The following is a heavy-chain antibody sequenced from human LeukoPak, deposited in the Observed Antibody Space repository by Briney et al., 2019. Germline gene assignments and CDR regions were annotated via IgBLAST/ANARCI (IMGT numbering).Heavy chain of an antibody. J-gene: IGHJ5*02. V-gene: IGHV4-39*07. Sequence: SETLSLTCTVSGGSISSRSYYWGWIRQPPGKGLEWIGSIYYSGSTYYNPSLKSRVTISVDTSKNQFSLKLSSVTAADTAVYYCARALSDYDREGHWFDPWGQGTLVTVSS. CDR1: GGSISSRSYY. D-gene: IGHD3-22*01. CDR3: ARALSDYDREGHWFDP. CDR2: IYYSGST.